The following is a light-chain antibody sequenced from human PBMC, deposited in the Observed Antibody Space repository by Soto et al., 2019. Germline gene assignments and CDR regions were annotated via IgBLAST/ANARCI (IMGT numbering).Light chain of an antibody. CDR2: SAS. V-gene: IGKV1-39*01. Sequence: DIQMTQSPSSLSASVGDRVTVTCRAGQSISRYLNWYQQRPGKAPNLLIYSASSLQTGVPSRFSGSGSGTDFTLTITNLQPEDFATYYCLQHNSYPPTFGQGTKVEIK. J-gene: IGKJ1*01. CDR1: QSISRY. CDR3: LQHNSYPPT.